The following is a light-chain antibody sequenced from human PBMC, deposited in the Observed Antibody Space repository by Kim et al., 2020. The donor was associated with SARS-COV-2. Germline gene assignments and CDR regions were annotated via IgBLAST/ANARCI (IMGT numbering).Light chain of an antibody. CDR1: QSVSSSY. Sequence: SPGEVATLSCSASQSVSSSYLAWYQQKPGQAPRLLLYGASSRATGIPDRFSGSGSGTDFTLTISRLEPEDFAVYYCQQYGSSPKYTFGQGTKLEIK. CDR3: QQYGSSPKYT. CDR2: GAS. J-gene: IGKJ2*01. V-gene: IGKV3-20*01.